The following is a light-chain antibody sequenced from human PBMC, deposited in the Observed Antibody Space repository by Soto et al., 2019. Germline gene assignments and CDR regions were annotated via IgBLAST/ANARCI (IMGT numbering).Light chain of an antibody. CDR1: QSVSGK. J-gene: IGKJ2*01. Sequence: EIVMTQSPATLSVSPGESATLSCRASQSVSGKLAWYQQKPGQAPRLLIYGASTRATGFPARFSGSGSGTEFTLTISSLQSEDFAVYYCQHYNNWPYTFGQGTKLEIK. CDR2: GAS. V-gene: IGKV3-15*01. CDR3: QHYNNWPYT.